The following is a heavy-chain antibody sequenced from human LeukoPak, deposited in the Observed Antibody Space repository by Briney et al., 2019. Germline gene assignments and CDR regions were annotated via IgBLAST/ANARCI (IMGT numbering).Heavy chain of an antibody. D-gene: IGHD6-19*01. V-gene: IGHV3-23*01. J-gene: IGHJ4*02. CDR1: GFTFSSYA. CDR2: ISGSGGST. CDR3: ANPPHVYSSGWYYFGY. Sequence: GGSLRLSCAASGFTFSSYAMSWVRRAPGKGLEWVSAISGSGGSTYYADSVKGRFTISRDNSKNTLYLQMNSLRAEDTAVYYCANPPHVYSSGWYYFGYWGQGTLVTVSS.